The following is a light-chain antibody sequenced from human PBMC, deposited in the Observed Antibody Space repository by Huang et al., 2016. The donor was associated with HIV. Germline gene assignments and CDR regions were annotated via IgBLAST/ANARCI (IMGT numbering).Light chain of an antibody. J-gene: IGKJ2*01. CDR3: QQSSSTPRT. Sequence: DIQMTQSPSSLSASGGDRVTITCRASQSISSYLNWYQAKPGKAPKLLIFAASSLQGGVPSRFSGSGSGTDCTLTIISLQPADFATYYCQQSSSTPRTFGQETKLEIK. V-gene: IGKV1-39*01. CDR1: QSISSY. CDR2: AAS.